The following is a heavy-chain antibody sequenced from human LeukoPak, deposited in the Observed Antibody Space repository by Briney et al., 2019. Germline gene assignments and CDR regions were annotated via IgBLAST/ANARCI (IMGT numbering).Heavy chain of an antibody. Sequence: SETLSLTCSVSGGSISSNNYYWSWIRQPPGKGLEWIGEINHSGSTNYNPSLKSRVTISVDTSKNQFSLKLSSVTAADTAVYYCARGESTYDFWSGYYTDGYYYYYGMDVWGQGTTVTVSS. J-gene: IGHJ6*02. CDR1: GGSISSNNYY. V-gene: IGHV4-39*07. CDR2: INHSGST. D-gene: IGHD3-3*01. CDR3: ARGESTYDFWSGYYTDGYYYYYGMDV.